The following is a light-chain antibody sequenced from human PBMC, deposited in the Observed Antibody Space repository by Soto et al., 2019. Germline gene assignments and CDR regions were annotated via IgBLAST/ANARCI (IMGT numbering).Light chain of an antibody. Sequence: EIVLTHSPATLSLSPVERATLSFRASQGVISSYLAWYQQKPGQAPRLLIYGASTRATGIPARFSGSGSETDFTLTISGLQSEDAAVYFCQQYNNWPFSFGQGTRLEIK. CDR3: QQYNNWPFS. CDR2: GAS. J-gene: IGKJ5*01. CDR1: QGVISSY. V-gene: IGKV3-15*01.